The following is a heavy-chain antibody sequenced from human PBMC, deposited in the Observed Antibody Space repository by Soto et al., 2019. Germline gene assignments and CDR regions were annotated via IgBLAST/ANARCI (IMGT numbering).Heavy chain of an antibody. CDR2: IYSGGST. V-gene: IGHV3-53*01. CDR3: ARDSRIAARPLDYYYGMDV. CDR1: GFTVSSNY. J-gene: IGHJ6*02. D-gene: IGHD6-6*01. Sequence: LRLSCAASGFTVSSNYMSWVRQAPGKGLEWVSVIYSGGSTYYADSVKGRFTISRDNSKNTLYLQMNSLRAEDTAVYYCARDSRIAARPLDYYYGMDVWGQGTTVTVSS.